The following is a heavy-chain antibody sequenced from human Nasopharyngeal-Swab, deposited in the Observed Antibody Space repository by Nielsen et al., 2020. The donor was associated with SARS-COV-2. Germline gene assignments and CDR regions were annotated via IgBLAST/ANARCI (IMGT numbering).Heavy chain of an antibody. CDR3: ASTPLDSSGYYYAFRC. J-gene: IGHJ4*02. Sequence: GESPKISCAASGFTFSRYTMHWVRQAPGKGLEWVAVISYDGSNKYYADSVKGRFTISRDISKNTLYLQMNSLRAEDTAVFYCASTPLDSSGYYYAFRCWGRGTLVTVSS. CDR2: ISYDGSNK. D-gene: IGHD3-22*01. V-gene: IGHV3-30-3*01. CDR1: GFTFSRYT.